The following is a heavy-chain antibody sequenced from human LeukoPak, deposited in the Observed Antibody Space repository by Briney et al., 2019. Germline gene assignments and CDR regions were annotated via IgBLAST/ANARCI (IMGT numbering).Heavy chain of an antibody. CDR3: ARGWRSLQSNQISPFDS. CDR2: ISGYTGAT. CDR1: GYAFTDYG. J-gene: IGHJ4*02. Sequence: APVKVSCKSSGYAFTDYGVGWVRQAPGHGLEWLGWISGYTGATNYAQNLQARVTMTTDTATSTAYMELRSLTSDDTAMYYCARGWRSLQSNQISPFDSWGLGTLVTVSS. V-gene: IGHV1-18*04. D-gene: IGHD5-24*01.